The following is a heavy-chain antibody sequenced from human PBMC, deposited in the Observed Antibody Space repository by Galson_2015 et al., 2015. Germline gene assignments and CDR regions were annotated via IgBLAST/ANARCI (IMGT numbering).Heavy chain of an antibody. D-gene: IGHD2-2*01. J-gene: IGHJ2*01. V-gene: IGHV1-2*06. CDR1: GYTFTGYY. Sequence: SVKVSCKASGYTFTGYYMHWVRQAPGQGLEWMGRINPNSGGTNYAQKFQGRVTMTRDTSISTAYMELSSLRSEDTAVYYCARDGVPAAMNWYFDLWGRGTLVTVSS. CDR2: INPNSGGT. CDR3: ARDGVPAAMNWYFDL.